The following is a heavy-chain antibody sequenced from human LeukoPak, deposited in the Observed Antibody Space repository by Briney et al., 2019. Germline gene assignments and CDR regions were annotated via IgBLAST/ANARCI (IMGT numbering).Heavy chain of an antibody. CDR2: ISSSGGST. J-gene: IGHJ5*02. CDR1: GFTFISYA. D-gene: IGHD6-13*01. V-gene: IGHV3-23*01. CDR3: AKDRDSSSCP. Sequence: PGGSLRLSCAASGFTFISYAMSWVRQAPGKGLEWVSAISSSGGSTYYADSVKGRFTISRDNSKNTLYLQMNSLRSEDTAVYYCAKDRDSSSCPWGQGTLLTVSS.